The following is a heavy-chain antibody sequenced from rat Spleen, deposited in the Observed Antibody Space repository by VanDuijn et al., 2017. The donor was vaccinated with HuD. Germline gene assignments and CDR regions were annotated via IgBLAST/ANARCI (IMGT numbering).Heavy chain of an antibody. CDR2: IIYDGST. J-gene: IGHJ3*01. CDR3: TAGGLGARNWFAY. D-gene: IGHD5-1*01. Sequence: EVQLVESGGGLVQPGRSLKLSCTASGFTFSDYAMAWVRQAPKKGLEWVATIIYDGSTYYRDSVKGRFTISRDNAKSTLYLQMNRLRSEDTAMYYCTAGGLGARNWFAYWGQGTLVTVSS. CDR1: GFTFSDYA. V-gene: IGHV5-17*01.